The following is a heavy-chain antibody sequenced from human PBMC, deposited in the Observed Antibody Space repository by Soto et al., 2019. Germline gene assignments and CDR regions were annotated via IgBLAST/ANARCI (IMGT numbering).Heavy chain of an antibody. CDR2: IKEDGREK. J-gene: IGHJ4*02. CDR3: FRESLDIVATIREFDY. V-gene: IGHV3-7*01. CDR1: GFTFSSYW. Sequence: GGSLRLSCAASGFTFSSYWMSWVRQAPGKGLEWVANIKEDGREKYHIDSVKGRFTISSDNVKFSLYLQMNCLRAEDTAVYYCFRESLDIVATIREFDYWGQGTLVTVSS. D-gene: IGHD5-12*01.